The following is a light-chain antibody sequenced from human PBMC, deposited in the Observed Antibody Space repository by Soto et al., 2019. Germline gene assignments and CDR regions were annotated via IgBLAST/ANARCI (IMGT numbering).Light chain of an antibody. Sequence: DIQMTQSPSTLSASVGDRVTITCRASQSISIWLAWYQQKPGNAPKLLIYKAYSLESGVPSRFSGSGSGTEFTLTISSLQPDDFATDYCQQYNSYPSTFVQGTRLEIK. CDR2: KAY. J-gene: IGKJ5*01. CDR1: QSISIW. CDR3: QQYNSYPST. V-gene: IGKV1-5*03.